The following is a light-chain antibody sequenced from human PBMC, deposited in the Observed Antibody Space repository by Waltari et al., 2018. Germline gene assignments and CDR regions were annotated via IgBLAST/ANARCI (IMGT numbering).Light chain of an antibody. CDR3: QQYYSLPYT. CDR1: QSVLYSPNNKNY. J-gene: IGKJ2*01. CDR2: WAS. Sequence: DIVMTQSPDSLAVSLGERATINCKSSQSVLYSPNNKNYLAWYQQKPGQPPKLLIYWASTRESGVPDRFSGSGSGTDFTLTISSLQAEDVAVYYCQQYYSLPYTFGPGTRLEIK. V-gene: IGKV4-1*01.